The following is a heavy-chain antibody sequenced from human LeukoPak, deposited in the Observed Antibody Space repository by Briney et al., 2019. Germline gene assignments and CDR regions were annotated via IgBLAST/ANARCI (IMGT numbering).Heavy chain of an antibody. CDR3: AKSRVIVVVAVRGYYFDY. Sequence: PGGSLRLSCAASGFTFSSYAMSWVRQAPGKGLEWVSAISGSGGSTYYADSVKGRFTISRDNSKNTLYLQMNSLRAEDTAVYYCAKSRVIVVVAVRGYYFDYWGQGTLVTVSS. D-gene: IGHD2-15*01. J-gene: IGHJ4*02. V-gene: IGHV3-23*01. CDR1: GFTFSSYA. CDR2: ISGSGGST.